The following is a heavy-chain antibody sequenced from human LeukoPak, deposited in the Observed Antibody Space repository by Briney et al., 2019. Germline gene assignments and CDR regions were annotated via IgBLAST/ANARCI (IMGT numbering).Heavy chain of an antibody. CDR3: ARCTSTSCYNFDY. J-gene: IGHJ4*02. CDR2: ISPSGST. CDR1: GGSISSNNYY. D-gene: IGHD2-2*02. V-gene: IGHV4-61*02. Sequence: SETLSLTCTVSGGSISSNNYYWSWIRQPAGKGLEWIGRISPSGSTNYNPSLKSRVTISVDTSKNQFSLKLNSVTAADTAVYYCARCTSTSCYNFDYWGQGTLVTVSS.